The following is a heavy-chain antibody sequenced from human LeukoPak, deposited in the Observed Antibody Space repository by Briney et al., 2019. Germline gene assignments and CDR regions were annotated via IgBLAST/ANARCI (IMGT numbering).Heavy chain of an antibody. CDR3: AKSGGFFDT. V-gene: IGHV3-7*01. CDR2: IGRDGTDK. CDR1: GFTFTNYW. Sequence: PGGSLRLSCAVSGFTFTNYWMTWVRQAPGKWLEWVANIGRDGTDKYYVDSVGGRFTISRDNAQNLLYLHMNSLRAEDTGVYHCAKSGGFFDTWGQGTLVTVSS. J-gene: IGHJ4*02. D-gene: IGHD1-26*01.